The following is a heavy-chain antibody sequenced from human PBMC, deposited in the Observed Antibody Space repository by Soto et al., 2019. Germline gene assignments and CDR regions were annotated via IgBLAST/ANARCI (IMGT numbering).Heavy chain of an antibody. Sequence: PSETLSLTCAVYGGSFSGYYWSWIRQPPGKGLEWIGEINHSGSTNYNPSLKSRVTISVDTSKNQFSLKLSSVTAADTAVYYCARAKGIAAARSLGWFDPWGQGTLVTVSS. D-gene: IGHD6-13*01. CDR1: GGSFSGYY. J-gene: IGHJ5*02. V-gene: IGHV4-34*01. CDR3: ARAKGIAAARSLGWFDP. CDR2: INHSGST.